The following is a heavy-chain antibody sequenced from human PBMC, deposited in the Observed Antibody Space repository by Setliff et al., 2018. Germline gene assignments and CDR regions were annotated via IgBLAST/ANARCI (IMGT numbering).Heavy chain of an antibody. Sequence: SVKVSCKASEGTFPNYGVSWGRQAPGQGLEWMGATIPLFGTTDYAQKFHGRLTIITDESTCTASIELTSLTSDDTAVYYCAREGVDTRSSTDYRYYMDVWGKGTTVTVSS. CDR2: TIPLFGTT. CDR3: AREGVDTRSSTDYRYYMDV. D-gene: IGHD5-18*01. V-gene: IGHV1-69*05. J-gene: IGHJ6*03. CDR1: EGTFPNYG.